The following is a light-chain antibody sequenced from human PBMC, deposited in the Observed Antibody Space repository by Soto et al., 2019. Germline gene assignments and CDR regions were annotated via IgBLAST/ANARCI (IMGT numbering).Light chain of an antibody. CDR2: KAS. Sequence: DIPMTQSPSTLSASVGDRVTITCRASQSISSWLAWYQQKPGKAPKLLIYKASSLESGVPSRFSGCGSGTEFTLTISSLQPDDFATYYCQQYNSRTFGQGTKVEIK. J-gene: IGKJ1*01. CDR3: QQYNSRT. V-gene: IGKV1-5*03. CDR1: QSISSW.